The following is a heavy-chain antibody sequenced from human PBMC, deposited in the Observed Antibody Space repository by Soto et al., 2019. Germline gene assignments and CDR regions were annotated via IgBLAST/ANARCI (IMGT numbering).Heavy chain of an antibody. CDR3: AKADSVDYGEFDY. D-gene: IGHD4-17*01. CDR2: ISGSGGGS. V-gene: IGHV3-23*01. CDR1: GFTFSDYA. J-gene: IGHJ4*02. Sequence: EVQLLESGGGLVQPRGSLRLSCAASGFTFSDYAMNWVRQAPGKGLEWVSDISGSGGGSYYADSVKGRFTISRDNSKNTLYLKMNSLRAEDTAVYYCAKADSVDYGEFDYWGQGTLVTVSS.